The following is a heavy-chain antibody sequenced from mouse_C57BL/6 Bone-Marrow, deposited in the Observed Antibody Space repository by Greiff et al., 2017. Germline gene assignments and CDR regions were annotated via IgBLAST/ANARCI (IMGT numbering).Heavy chain of an antibody. J-gene: IGHJ4*01. V-gene: IGHV1-15*01. CDR2: IDPETGGT. Sequence: VQLQESGAELVRPGASVTLSCKASGYTFTDYEMHWVKQTPVHGLEWIGAIDPETGGTAYNQKFKGKAILTADKSSSTAYMELRSLTSEDSAVYYCTRHPLYDYDAMDYWGQGTSVTVSA. CDR3: TRHPLYDYDAMDY. CDR1: GYTFTDYE. D-gene: IGHD1-3*01.